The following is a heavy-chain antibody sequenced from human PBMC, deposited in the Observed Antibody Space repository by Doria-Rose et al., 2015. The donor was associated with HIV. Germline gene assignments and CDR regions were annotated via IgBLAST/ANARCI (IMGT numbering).Heavy chain of an antibody. V-gene: IGHV2-26*01. CDR3: ARIKSSRWYHKYYFDF. Sequence: QESGPVLVKPTETLTLTCTVSGVSLSGPGMGVSWIRQPPGKALEWLANIFSDDERSYNTSLKSRLTISRCTSKRQVVLTMTDMDPVDTATYYCARIKSSRWYHKYYFDFWGQGTLVIVSA. J-gene: IGHJ4*02. CDR2: IFSDDER. CDR1: GVSLSGPGMG. D-gene: IGHD6-13*01.